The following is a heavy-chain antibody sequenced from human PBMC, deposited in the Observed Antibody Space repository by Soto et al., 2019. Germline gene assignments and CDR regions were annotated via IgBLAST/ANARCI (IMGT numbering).Heavy chain of an antibody. CDR3: ARAHYGDFAYWYFDL. CDR1: GGSISSYY. CDR2: IYYSGST. J-gene: IGHJ2*01. D-gene: IGHD4-17*01. Sequence: QVQLQESGPGLVKPSETLSLTCTVSGGSISSYYWSWIRQPPGKGLEWIGYIYYSGSTNYNPSLKSRVPISVDTSKNQFSLKLSSVTAADTAVYYCARAHYGDFAYWYFDLWGRGTLVTVSS. V-gene: IGHV4-59*01.